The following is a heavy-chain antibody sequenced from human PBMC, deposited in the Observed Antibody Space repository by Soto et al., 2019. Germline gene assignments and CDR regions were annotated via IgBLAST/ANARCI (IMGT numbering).Heavy chain of an antibody. Sequence: PGGSLRLSCAASGFTFSSYAMSWVRQAPGKGLEWVSAISGSGGSTYYADSVKGRFTISRDNSKNTLYLQMNSLRAEDTAVYYCAKQSGSYHYYYYGMDVWGQGTTVTVSS. J-gene: IGHJ6*02. CDR3: AKQSGSYHYYYYGMDV. CDR2: ISGSGGST. CDR1: GFTFSSYA. V-gene: IGHV3-23*01. D-gene: IGHD1-26*01.